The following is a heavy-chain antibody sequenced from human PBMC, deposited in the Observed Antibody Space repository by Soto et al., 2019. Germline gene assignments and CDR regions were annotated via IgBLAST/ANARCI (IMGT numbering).Heavy chain of an antibody. Sequence: EVQLVESGGGLVKPGGSLRLSCAASGFTFSNAWINWVRQAPGKGLEWVGRIKVNRDGGPTDYAAPVRGRFSLSRDDSRNTLYLQMNSRKTEDTAMYYCAGGDIAGDLDYWGRGTLVTVSS. V-gene: IGHV3-15*01. D-gene: IGHD5-12*01. J-gene: IGHJ4*02. CDR3: AGGDIAGDLDY. CDR1: GFTFSNAW. CDR2: IKVNRDGGPT.